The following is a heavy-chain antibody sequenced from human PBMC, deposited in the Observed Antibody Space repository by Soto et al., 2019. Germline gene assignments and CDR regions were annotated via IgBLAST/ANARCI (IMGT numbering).Heavy chain of an antibody. Sequence: QVQLVQSGAEVKKPAASVQVSCKAPGYTFTSYGISWVRQAPGQGLGWMGWSRVYNSNTNYAQKPPGRVTMTTDTSMSKGYMELRSMRSGDTAVYYCARDLLPMDVWGQGTTFTVSS. CDR1: GYTFTSYG. CDR2: SRVYNSNT. V-gene: IGHV1-18*01. J-gene: IGHJ6*02. CDR3: ARDLLPMDV.